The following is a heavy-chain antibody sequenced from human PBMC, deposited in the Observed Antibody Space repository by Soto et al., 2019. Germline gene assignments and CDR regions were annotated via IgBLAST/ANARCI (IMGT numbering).Heavy chain of an antibody. D-gene: IGHD2-2*02. V-gene: IGHV3-7*01. CDR1: GFTFSSYW. CDR2: IKQDGSEK. CDR3: ARALVVPAAIAPFDY. Sequence: GGSLRLSCAASGFTFSSYWMSWVRQAPGKGLEWVANIKQDGSEKYYVDSVKGRFTISRDNAKNSLYLQMNSLRAEDTAVFYCARALVVPAAIAPFDYWGQGTLVTVSS. J-gene: IGHJ4*02.